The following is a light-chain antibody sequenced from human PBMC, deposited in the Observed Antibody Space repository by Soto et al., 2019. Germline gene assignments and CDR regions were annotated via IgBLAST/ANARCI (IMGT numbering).Light chain of an antibody. CDR2: DAS. J-gene: IGKJ1*01. V-gene: IGKV1-5*01. CDR1: QSISSW. Sequence: DIQMTQSPSTLSASVGDRVTITCRASQSISSWLAWYQQKPGKAPKLLIYDASSLESGVPSRFSGSGAGTDFTLTIRSLQPDDFETYYCQQYNSYSWTFGQGTKVEIK. CDR3: QQYNSYSWT.